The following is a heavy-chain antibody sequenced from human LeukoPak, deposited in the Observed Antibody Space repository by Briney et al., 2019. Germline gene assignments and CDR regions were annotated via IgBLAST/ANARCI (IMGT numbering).Heavy chain of an antibody. V-gene: IGHV3-23*01. CDR2: ISGRGGFT. CDR3: AKDRAWMATILVGFDY. J-gene: IGHJ4*02. D-gene: IGHD5-24*01. Sequence: GGSLRLSCAASGFTFSSYAMTWVRQAPGKGLEWVSSISGRGGFTYYADSVKGRFTISRENSKNTLYLQMNSLRAEDTAVYYCAKDRAWMATILVGFDYWGQGTLVTVSS. CDR1: GFTFSSYA.